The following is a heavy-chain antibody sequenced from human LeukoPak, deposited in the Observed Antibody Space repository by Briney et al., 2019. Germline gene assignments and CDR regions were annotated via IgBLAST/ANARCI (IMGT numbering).Heavy chain of an antibody. CDR1: GFTFSSYG. J-gene: IGHJ4*02. CDR2: ISYDGSNK. CDR3: AKDHMSYDGSGYYYYFDY. D-gene: IGHD3-22*01. Sequence: PGGSLRLSCAASGFTFSSYGMHWVRQAPGKGLEWVAVISYDGSNKYYADSVKGRFTISRDNSKNTLYLQMNSLRAEDTAVYYCAKDHMSYDGSGYYYYFDYWGQGTLVTVSS. V-gene: IGHV3-30*18.